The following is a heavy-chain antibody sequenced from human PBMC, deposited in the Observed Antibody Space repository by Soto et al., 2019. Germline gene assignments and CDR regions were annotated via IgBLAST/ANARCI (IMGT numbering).Heavy chain of an antibody. V-gene: IGHV4-59*12. CDR1: GGSIRSFY. Sequence: SETLSLLWTVSGGSIRSFYWSWIRQPPGKGLEWIGYIYYSGSDSNYNPSLKSRVTMSVDTSKNTLYLQMNSLRAEDTAVYYCAKEDVGGYYYSGLWGQGTLVTVSS. CDR3: AKEDVGGYYYSGL. CDR2: IYYSGSDS. J-gene: IGHJ4*02. D-gene: IGHD3-22*01.